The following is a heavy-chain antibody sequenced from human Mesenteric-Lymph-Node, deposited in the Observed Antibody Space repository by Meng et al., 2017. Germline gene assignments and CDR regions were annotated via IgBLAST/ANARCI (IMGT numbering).Heavy chain of an antibody. CDR2: IYTSGST. D-gene: IGHD1-26*01. V-gene: IGHV4-61*02. CDR1: GGSISSGSYY. J-gene: IGHJ3*02. CDR3: ARDVVVGAHDAFDI. Sequence: SETLSLTCTVSGGSISSGSYYWSWIRQPAGKGLEWIGRIYTSGSTNYNPSLKSRVTISVDTSKNQFSLKLSSVTAADTAVYYCARDVVVGAHDAFDIWGQGTMVTVS.